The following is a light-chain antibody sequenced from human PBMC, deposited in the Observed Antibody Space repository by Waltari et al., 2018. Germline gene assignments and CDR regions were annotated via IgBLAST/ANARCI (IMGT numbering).Light chain of an antibody. CDR2: DAS. Sequence: ELVLTQSPGTLSLSPGERATLSCRASQSVSRSLAWYQQKPGQAPRLLIYDASSRATGIPDRFSGSGSGTDFSLTISRLEPEDFAVYYCQKYVNLPATFGQGTKVEIK. CDR3: QKYVNLPAT. V-gene: IGKV3-20*01. CDR1: QSVSRS. J-gene: IGKJ1*01.